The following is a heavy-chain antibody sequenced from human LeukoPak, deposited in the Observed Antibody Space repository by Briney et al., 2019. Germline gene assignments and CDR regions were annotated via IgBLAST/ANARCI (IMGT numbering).Heavy chain of an antibody. D-gene: IGHD1-26*01. Sequence: PAGSLRLSCVASGFPFSSYWMTWVRQAPGKGLEWVANIKQDGSKKSYVDSVKGRFTISRDNAKNSLYLQMNSLRVEGTAVYYCAKGRLLGAPWGMDVWGQGTTVTVSS. CDR2: IKQDGSKK. CDR3: AKGRLLGAPWGMDV. J-gene: IGHJ6*02. CDR1: GFPFSSYW. V-gene: IGHV3-7*01.